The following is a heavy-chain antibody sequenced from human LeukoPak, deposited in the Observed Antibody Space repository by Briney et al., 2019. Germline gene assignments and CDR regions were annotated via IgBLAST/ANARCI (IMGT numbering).Heavy chain of an antibody. CDR3: PRDYYDSSGYYSYYYYYGMDV. CDR2: ISGSGGST. D-gene: IGHD3-22*01. CDR1: GFTFSSYA. Sequence: GGSLRLSCAASGFTFSSYAMSWVRQAPGKGLEWVSAISGSGGSTYYADSVKGRFTISRDNSKNTLYLQMNSLRAEDTAVYYCPRDYYDSSGYYSYYYYYGMDVWGQGTTVTVSS. J-gene: IGHJ6*02. V-gene: IGHV3-23*01.